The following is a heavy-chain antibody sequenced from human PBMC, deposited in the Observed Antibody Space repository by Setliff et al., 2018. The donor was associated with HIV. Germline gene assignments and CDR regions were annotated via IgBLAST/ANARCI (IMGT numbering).Heavy chain of an antibody. CDR1: GDSIGDYY. Sequence: SETLSLTCTVSGDSIGDYYWNWIRQPAGKGLEWSGRVYASAYSNYNPSLKSRVTMSVDTSQNQFSLKLRSVNAADTAVYYCARDWVTRSNYYGSGSPWYFDFWGRGILVTVAS. CDR3: ARDWVTRSNYYGSGSPWYFDF. CDR2: VYASAYS. V-gene: IGHV4-4*07. J-gene: IGHJ2*01. D-gene: IGHD3-10*01.